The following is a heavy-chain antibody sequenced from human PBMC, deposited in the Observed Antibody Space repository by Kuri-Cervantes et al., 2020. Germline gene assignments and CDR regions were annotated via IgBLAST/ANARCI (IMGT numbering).Heavy chain of an antibody. D-gene: IGHD3-9*01. J-gene: IGHJ4*02. CDR1: GYTFTSYD. CDR3: ARGRTLRYFDWQTWHLLL. V-gene: IGHV1-8*01. Sequence: ASVKVSCKASGYTFTSYDINWVRQATGQGLEWMGWMNPNSGNTGYAQKFQGRVTMTRNTSISTAYMELSSLRSEDTAVYYCARGRTLRYFDWQTWHLLLWGQGTLVTVSS. CDR2: MNPNSGNT.